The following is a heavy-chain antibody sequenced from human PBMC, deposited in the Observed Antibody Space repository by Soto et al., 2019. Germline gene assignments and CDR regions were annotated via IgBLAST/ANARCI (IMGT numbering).Heavy chain of an antibody. CDR3: ARAPPVGATQTEYFQH. V-gene: IGHV1-69*01. D-gene: IGHD1-26*01. CDR2: IIPIFGTA. J-gene: IGHJ1*01. Sequence: QVQLVQSGAEVKKPGSSVKVSCKASGGTFSSYAISWVRQAPGQGLEWMGGIIPIFGTANYAQKFQGRVTITADESTSTAYMELSGLRSEDTAVYYCARAPPVGATQTEYFQHWGQGTLVTVSS. CDR1: GGTFSSYA.